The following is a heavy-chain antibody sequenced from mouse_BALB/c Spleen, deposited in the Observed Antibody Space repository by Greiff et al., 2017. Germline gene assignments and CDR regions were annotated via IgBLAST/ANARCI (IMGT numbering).Heavy chain of an antibody. V-gene: IGHV1-31*01. D-gene: IGHD4-1*01. CDR2: ISCYNGAT. Sequence: VQLKQSGPELVKTGASVKISCKASGYSFTGYYMHWVKQSHGKSLEWIGYISCYNGATSYNQKFKGKATFTVDKSSSTAYMELLSLTSEDSAVYYCALGTGRFDYWGQGTTLTVSS. CDR3: ALGTGRFDY. J-gene: IGHJ2*01. CDR1: GYSFTGYY.